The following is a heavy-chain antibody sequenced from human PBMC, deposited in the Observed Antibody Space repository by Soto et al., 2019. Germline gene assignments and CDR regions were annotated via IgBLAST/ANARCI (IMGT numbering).Heavy chain of an antibody. V-gene: IGHV3-43*01. CDR2: ISWDGGST. J-gene: IGHJ4*02. Sequence: EVQLVESGGVVVQPGGSLRLSCAASGFTFDDYTMHWVRQAPGKGLEWVSLISWDGGSTYYADSVKGRFTISRDNSKNSLYLQMNRLRTEDTALYYCAKDTGLAAPFGYWGQGTLVTVSS. CDR3: AKDTGLAAPFGY. D-gene: IGHD3-3*02. CDR1: GFTFDDYT.